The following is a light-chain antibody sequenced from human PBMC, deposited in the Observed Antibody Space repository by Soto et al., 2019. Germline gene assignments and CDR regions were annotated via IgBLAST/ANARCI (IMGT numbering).Light chain of an antibody. CDR3: CSYAGSYTLV. Sequence: QSALTQPRSVSGSPGQSVALSCTGTSSDIGDSNYVSWYQQHPGKAPKLLIYDVTRRPSGVPDRFSGSKSGNTASLTISGLQAEDEADYFCCSYAGSYTLVFGGGT. CDR1: SSDIGDSNY. CDR2: DVT. V-gene: IGLV2-11*01. J-gene: IGLJ2*01.